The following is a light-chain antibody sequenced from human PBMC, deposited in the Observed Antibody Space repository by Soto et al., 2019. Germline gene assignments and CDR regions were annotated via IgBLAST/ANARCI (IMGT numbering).Light chain of an antibody. V-gene: IGKV1-12*01. CDR1: QHIDRW. CDR3: HQAHTFPHT. J-gene: IGKJ3*01. Sequence: DIQLTQSPSSVSASVGDRVTITCRANQHIDRWLAWFQQKPGKAPELLIYGASILESWVPSRFNGSRSGTDFTLTISGLQPEDFATYYCHQAHTFPHTFGPGTKVDMK. CDR2: GAS.